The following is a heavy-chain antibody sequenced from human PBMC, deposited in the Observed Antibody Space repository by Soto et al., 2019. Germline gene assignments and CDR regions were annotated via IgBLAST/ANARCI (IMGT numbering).Heavy chain of an antibody. CDR2: ISWDGGST. CDR3: ATLSLIAAAGTGY. CDR1: GFTFDDYT. D-gene: IGHD6-13*01. J-gene: IGHJ4*02. V-gene: IGHV3-43*01. Sequence: GGSLRLSCAASGFTFDDYTMHWVRQAPGKGLEWVSLISWDGGSTYYADSVKGRFTISRDNSKNSLYLQMNSLRTEDTALYYCATLSLIAAAGTGYWGQGTLVTVSS.